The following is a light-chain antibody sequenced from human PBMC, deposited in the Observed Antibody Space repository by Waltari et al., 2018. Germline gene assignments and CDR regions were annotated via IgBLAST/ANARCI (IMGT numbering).Light chain of an antibody. Sequence: DIVMTQSQDSLAVSLGERATIHCQSSQSVLYSSNNKNYLAWYQQKPGQPPKLLIYWASTRESGVPDRFSGSGSGTDFTLTISSLQAEDVAVYYCQQYYSTPPYTFGQGTKLEIK. V-gene: IGKV4-1*01. J-gene: IGKJ2*01. CDR3: QQYYSTPPYT. CDR1: QSVLYSSNNKNY. CDR2: WAS.